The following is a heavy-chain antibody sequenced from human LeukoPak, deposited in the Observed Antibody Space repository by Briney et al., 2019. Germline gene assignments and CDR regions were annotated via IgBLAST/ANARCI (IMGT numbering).Heavy chain of an antibody. V-gene: IGHV3-23*01. Sequence: GGSLRLSCAASGFTFSSYAMSWVRQAPGKGLEWVSAISGSGGSTYYADSVKGRFTISRDNSKNTLYLQMNSLRAKDTAVYYCAKVPGYSSSWPFDYWGQGTLVTVSS. CDR3: AKVPGYSSSWPFDY. CDR2: ISGSGGST. D-gene: IGHD6-13*01. J-gene: IGHJ4*02. CDR1: GFTFSSYA.